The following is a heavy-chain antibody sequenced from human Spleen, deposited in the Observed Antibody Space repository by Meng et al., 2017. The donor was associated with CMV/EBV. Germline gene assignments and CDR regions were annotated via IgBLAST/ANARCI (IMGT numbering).Heavy chain of an antibody. V-gene: IGHV4-4*02. D-gene: IGHD3-22*01. CDR1: GFSISSSNW. Sequence: SGFSISSSNWWHWVRQPPGKGLEWIAEMYHSGTTNYNPSLKSRVTISMDESKNQFSLRLNSVTAADTAVYYCARWMWNTSGYYQNNWGQGTLVTVSS. CDR3: ARWMWNTSGYYQNN. J-gene: IGHJ4*02. CDR2: MYHSGTT.